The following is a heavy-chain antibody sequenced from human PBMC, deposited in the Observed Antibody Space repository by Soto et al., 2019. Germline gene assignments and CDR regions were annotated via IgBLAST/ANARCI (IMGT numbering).Heavy chain of an antibody. D-gene: IGHD3-10*01. CDR3: ATGQGIIVRGVPPGDYYYYGMAV. V-gene: IGHV1-24*01. Sequence: GKGLEWMGGFDPEDGETIYAQKFQGRVTMTEDTSTDTAYMELSSLRSEDTAVYYCATGQGIIVRGVPPGDYYYYGMAVRGHGTALTVS. J-gene: IGHJ6*02. CDR2: FDPEDGET.